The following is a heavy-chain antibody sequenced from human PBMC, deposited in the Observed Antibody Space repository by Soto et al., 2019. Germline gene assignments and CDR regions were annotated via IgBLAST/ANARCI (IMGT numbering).Heavy chain of an antibody. CDR3: ASGSPGDKVDS. Sequence: QVQLQESGPGLVKPSQTLSLTCTVSGASLSSGDYYWSWIRQPPGKGLEWIGHIYNSGRTYNNPSLNSRAPMLVDTSKNQFSLTLSSVTAAAAAVYDCASGSPGDKVDSWGQGSLVTVSS. D-gene: IGHD7-27*01. J-gene: IGHJ5*01. CDR1: GASLSSGDYY. V-gene: IGHV4-30-4*01. CDR2: IYNSGRT.